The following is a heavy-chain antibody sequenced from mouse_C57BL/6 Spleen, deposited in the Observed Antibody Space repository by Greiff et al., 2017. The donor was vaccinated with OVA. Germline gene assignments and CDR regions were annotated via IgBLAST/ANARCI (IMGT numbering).Heavy chain of an antibody. D-gene: IGHD2-10*02. CDR3: ARPRYGNPAWFAY. CDR1: GFTFSDYG. V-gene: IGHV5-17*01. Sequence: EVQLVESGGGLVKPGGSLKLSCAASGFTFSDYGMHWVRQAPETGLEWVAYISSGSSTIYYAHTVKGRFTISRDNAKNTLFLQMTSLRSEYSAMYYCARPRYGNPAWFAYWGQGTLVTVSA. J-gene: IGHJ3*01. CDR2: ISSGSSTI.